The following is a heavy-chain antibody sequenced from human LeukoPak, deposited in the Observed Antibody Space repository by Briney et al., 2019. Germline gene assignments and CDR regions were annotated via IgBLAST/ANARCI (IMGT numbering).Heavy chain of an antibody. Sequence: GESLKISCQASGYIFTSSWIGWGRQMPGKVLGWVGIIYPGDSDTRYSTSFQGQVTISADKSISTAYLQWSSLKAADTAMYYCARGDLGIGVGGPAATGALDIWGQGTMVTVSS. CDR1: GYIFTSSW. D-gene: IGHD2-2*01. CDR3: ARGDLGIGVGGPAATGALDI. J-gene: IGHJ3*02. CDR2: IYPGDSDT. V-gene: IGHV5-51*01.